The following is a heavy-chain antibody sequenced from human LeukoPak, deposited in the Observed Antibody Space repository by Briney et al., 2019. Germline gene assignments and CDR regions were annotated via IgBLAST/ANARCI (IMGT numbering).Heavy chain of an antibody. V-gene: IGHV3-23*01. D-gene: IGHD2-2*01. CDR1: GLTFSRYA. J-gene: IGHJ4*02. Sequence: GGSLRLSCAVSGLTFSRYAMSWVRQAPGKGLEWVSAISESGSGTYYADSVKGRFTISRDNSKDTLSLQMNSLRAEDTAVYYCARAGRTSSTSRPAFDYWGQGTLVTVSS. CDR2: ISESGSGT. CDR3: ARAGRTSSTSRPAFDY.